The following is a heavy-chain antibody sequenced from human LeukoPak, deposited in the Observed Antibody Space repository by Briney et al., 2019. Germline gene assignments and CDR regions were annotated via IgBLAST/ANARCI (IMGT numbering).Heavy chain of an antibody. CDR1: GFTFSSYS. CDR3: ARDRSTMVRDNAFDI. J-gene: IGHJ3*02. Sequence: GSLRLSCAASGFTFSSYSMNWVRQAPGKGLEWVSSISSSSSYIYYADSVKGRFTISRDNAKNSLYLQMNSLRAEDTAVYYCARDRSTMVRDNAFDIWGQGTMVTLSS. CDR2: ISSSSSYI. V-gene: IGHV3-21*01. D-gene: IGHD3-10*01.